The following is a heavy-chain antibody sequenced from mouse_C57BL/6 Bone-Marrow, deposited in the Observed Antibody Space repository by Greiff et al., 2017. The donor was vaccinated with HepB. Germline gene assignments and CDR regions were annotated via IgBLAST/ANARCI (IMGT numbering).Heavy chain of an antibody. V-gene: IGHV14-2*01. D-gene: IGHD1-1*01. Sequence: VQLQQSGAELVKPGASVKLSCTASGFNIKDYYMHWVKQRTEQGLEWIGRIDPEDGETKDAPKFQGKATITAYTSSNTAYLQFSSRTSEDTAVYYGDSRITTGVARDYYAMDYWGQGTAVTVSS. J-gene: IGHJ4*01. CDR2: IDPEDGET. CDR3: DSRITTGVARDYYAMDY. CDR1: GFNIKDYY.